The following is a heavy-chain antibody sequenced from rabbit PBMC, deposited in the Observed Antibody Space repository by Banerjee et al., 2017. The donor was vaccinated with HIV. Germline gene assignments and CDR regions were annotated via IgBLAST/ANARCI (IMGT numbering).Heavy chain of an antibody. J-gene: IGHJ4*01. V-gene: IGHV1S40*01. D-gene: IGHD3-1*01. CDR3: ARDGGVMPAFSL. CDR1: GFSFSDGA. CDR2: IDPVSGST. Sequence: QSLEESGGDLVKPGASLTLTCTASGFSFSDGAMCWVRQAPGKGLEWIGYIDPVSGSTNYASWAKGRFTISKTSSTTVTLQMTSLTAADTATYFCARDGGVMPAFSLWGPGSLVTVS.